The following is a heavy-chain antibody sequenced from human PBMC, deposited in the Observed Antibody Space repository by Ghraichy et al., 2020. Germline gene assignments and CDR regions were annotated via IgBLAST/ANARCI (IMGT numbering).Heavy chain of an antibody. Sequence: GGSLRLSCAASGFTFSDYVMSWVRQAPGKGLEWVSSVSGSGGRTYYADSVTGRFTISRYNSKNTLYLQMNSLRAEDTAVYYCAKSYSSSWTYYFDYWGQGTLVTVSS. V-gene: IGHV3-23*01. CDR2: VSGSGGRT. D-gene: IGHD6-13*01. J-gene: IGHJ4*02. CDR3: AKSYSSSWTYYFDY. CDR1: GFTFSDYV.